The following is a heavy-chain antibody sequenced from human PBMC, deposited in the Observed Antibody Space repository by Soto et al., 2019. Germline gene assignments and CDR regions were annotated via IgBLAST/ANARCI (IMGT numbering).Heavy chain of an antibody. Sequence: QVQLQESGPGLVKPSETLSLTCTVSGGSIIDYYWSWIRQPPGKGLEWIGYIYYSGTTDYSPSLKSRVTISIDTSKNQFSLKRSSVTAADSAIYHCARQSGGYYYYGMDVWGQGTTVTVSS. J-gene: IGHJ6*02. CDR3: ARQSGGYYYYGMDV. CDR2: IYYSGTT. V-gene: IGHV4-59*08. CDR1: GGSIIDYY. D-gene: IGHD1-26*01.